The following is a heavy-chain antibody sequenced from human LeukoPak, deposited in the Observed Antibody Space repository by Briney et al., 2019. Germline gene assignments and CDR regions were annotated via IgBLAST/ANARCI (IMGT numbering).Heavy chain of an antibody. Sequence: SETLSLTCTVSGDSISDDYYTWMRQPAGKGLEWIGRIHSGGTTNYNPSLMSRVTLSIDKSKKHISLRLTSVTAADTAVYYCARLYSSGWYDYFDYWGQGTLVTVSS. D-gene: IGHD6-19*01. CDR3: ARLYSSGWYDYFDY. CDR1: GDSISDDY. J-gene: IGHJ4*02. CDR2: IHSGGTT. V-gene: IGHV4-4*07.